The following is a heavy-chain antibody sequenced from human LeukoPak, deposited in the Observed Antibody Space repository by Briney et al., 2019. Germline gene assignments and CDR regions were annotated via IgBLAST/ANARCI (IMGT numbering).Heavy chain of an antibody. Sequence: ASVKVSCKASRYTFTSYDINWVRQATGQGLEWMGWMNPNSGNTGYAQKFQGRVTMTRNTSISTAYMELSSLRSEDTAVYYCARGRTYYDILTGSNYYYYGMDVWGQGTTVTVSS. CDR2: MNPNSGNT. CDR1: RYTFTSYD. J-gene: IGHJ6*02. V-gene: IGHV1-8*01. D-gene: IGHD3-9*01. CDR3: ARGRTYYDILTGSNYYYYGMDV.